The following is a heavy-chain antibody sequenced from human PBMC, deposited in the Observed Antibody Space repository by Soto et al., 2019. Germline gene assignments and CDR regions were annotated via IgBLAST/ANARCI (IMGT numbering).Heavy chain of an antibody. Sequence: SETLSLTCAVSSCYIDNVYWWSWVRLSPGKGLEWIGEIYHLGRTNYNPSLKSRVTLSIDKSNNQFSLTLTSVTAADTAVYFCARTGKFYYYDTTGLPFDPWGPGILVTVSS. CDR2: IYHLGRT. V-gene: IGHV4-4*02. CDR1: SCYIDNVYW. CDR3: ARTGKFYYYDTTGLPFDP. J-gene: IGHJ5*02. D-gene: IGHD3-22*01.